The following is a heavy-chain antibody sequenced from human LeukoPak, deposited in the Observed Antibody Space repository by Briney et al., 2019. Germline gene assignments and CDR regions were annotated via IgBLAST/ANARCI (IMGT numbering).Heavy chain of an antibody. CDR1: GFTFSSYW. CDR3: ASVSVASCFDY. D-gene: IGHD2-2*01. V-gene: IGHV3-7*02. J-gene: IGHJ4*02. Sequence: GSLRLSCAASGFTFSSYWMSWVRQAPGKGLEWVANIKQDGSEKYYVDSVKGRFTISRDNPKNSLYLQMNSLRAEDTAVYYCASVSVASCFDYWGQGTLVTVSS. CDR2: IKQDGSEK.